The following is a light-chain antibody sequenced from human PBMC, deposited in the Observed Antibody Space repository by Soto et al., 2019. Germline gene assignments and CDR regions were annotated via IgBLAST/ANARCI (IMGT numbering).Light chain of an antibody. CDR2: DAS. V-gene: IGKV1-5*01. J-gene: IGKJ1*01. Sequence: DIQMTQSLSTLSASVGDRVTITCRASQSISSWLAWYQQKPGKAPKLLIYDASSLESGVPSRFSGSGSGTEFTLTISSLQPDDFATYYCQQYNSYPRTFGQGTKVDIK. CDR3: QQYNSYPRT. CDR1: QSISSW.